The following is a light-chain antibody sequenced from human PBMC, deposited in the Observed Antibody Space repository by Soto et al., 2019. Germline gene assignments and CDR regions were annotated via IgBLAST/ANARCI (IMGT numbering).Light chain of an antibody. CDR1: QNINSDY. V-gene: IGKV3-20*01. CDR2: GAS. CDR3: QQYGSSHT. Sequence: EIVLTQSLGTLSLSPGARATLSSWASQNINSDYFAWYQQKPRKAPRLLIFGASTRATGIPDRLSGGGAGAYFNLTIRRLEPADFGVYYCQQYGSSHTFGQGTRLEIK. J-gene: IGKJ5*01.